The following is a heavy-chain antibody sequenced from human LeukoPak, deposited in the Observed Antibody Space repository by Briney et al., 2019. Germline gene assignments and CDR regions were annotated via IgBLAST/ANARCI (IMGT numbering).Heavy chain of an antibody. CDR3: AKDRYYGSGSYGGTFDI. J-gene: IGHJ3*02. D-gene: IGHD3-10*01. Sequence: GGSLRLSCAASGFTFSSYGMSWVRQAPGKGLEWVSAISGSGGSTYYADSVKGRVTISRDNSKNTLYLQMSSLRAEDTAVYYCAKDRYYGSGSYGGTFDIWGQGTMVTVSS. V-gene: IGHV3-23*01. CDR1: GFTFSSYG. CDR2: ISGSGGST.